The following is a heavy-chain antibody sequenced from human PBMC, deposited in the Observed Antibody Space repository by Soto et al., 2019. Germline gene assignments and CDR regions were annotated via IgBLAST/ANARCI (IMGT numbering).Heavy chain of an antibody. CDR3: ARGCQHRSSWYEEFDP. V-gene: IGHV6-1*01. CDR1: GDSVSSNSAA. Sequence: SQTLSLTGAISGDSVSSNSAAWNWIRQSPSRGLEWLGRTYYRSKWYNDYAVSVKSRITINPDTSKNQFSLQLNSVTPEDTAVYYCARGCQHRSSWYEEFDPWGQGTLVTVSS. CDR2: TYYRSKWYN. J-gene: IGHJ5*02. D-gene: IGHD6-13*01.